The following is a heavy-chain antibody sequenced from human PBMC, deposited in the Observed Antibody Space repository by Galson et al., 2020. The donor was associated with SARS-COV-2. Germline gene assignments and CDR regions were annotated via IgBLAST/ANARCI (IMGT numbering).Heavy chain of an antibody. Sequence: TGGSLRLPCAASGFTVSSNYMTWVRQAPGKGLDWVSVIYRGGRTYYADPAKGRFTISRHNSKNTLYLQMNSLRAEDTAVYYCARDLMWGLDIWGQGTMVTVSS. J-gene: IGHJ3*02. V-gene: IGHV3-53*04. D-gene: IGHD3-16*01. CDR2: IYRGGRT. CDR1: GFTVSSNY. CDR3: ARDLMWGLDI.